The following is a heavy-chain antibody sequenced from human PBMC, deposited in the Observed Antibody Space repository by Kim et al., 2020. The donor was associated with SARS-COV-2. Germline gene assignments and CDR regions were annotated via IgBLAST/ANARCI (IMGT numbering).Heavy chain of an antibody. CDR2: ISYDGSNK. CDR1: GFTFSSYA. J-gene: IGHJ4*02. Sequence: GGSLRLSCAASGFTFSSYAMHWVRQAPGKGLEWVAVISYDGSNKYYADSVKGRFTISRDNSKNTLYLQMNSLRAEDTAVYYCARDITGIAAADPRYWGQGTLVTVSS. V-gene: IGHV3-30*04. D-gene: IGHD6-13*01. CDR3: ARDITGIAAADPRY.